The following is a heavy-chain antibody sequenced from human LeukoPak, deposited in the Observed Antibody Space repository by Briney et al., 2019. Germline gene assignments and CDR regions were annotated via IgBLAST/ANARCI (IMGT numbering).Heavy chain of an antibody. CDR3: AGGGDFDY. J-gene: IGHJ4*02. Sequence: GGSLRLSCAASGFSFSIYFMSWVRQAPGKGLEWVSSISRTSEYIHYADSVRGRFAISRDNAKNSVYLQMNSLRAEDTAVYFCAGGGDFDYWGQGTLVTVSS. V-gene: IGHV3-21*01. D-gene: IGHD3-16*01. CDR1: GFSFSIYF. CDR2: ISRTSEYI.